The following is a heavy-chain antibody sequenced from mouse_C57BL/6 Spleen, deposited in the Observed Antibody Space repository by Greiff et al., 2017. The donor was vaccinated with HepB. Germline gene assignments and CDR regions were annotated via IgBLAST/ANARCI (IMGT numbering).Heavy chain of an antibody. V-gene: IGHV1-69*01. CDR2: IDPSDSYT. D-gene: IGHD1-1*01. J-gene: IGHJ3*01. CDR3: ARGGDYYGSSYAY. Sequence: VQLQQPGAELVMPGASVKLSCKASGYTFTSYWMHWVKQRPGQGLEWIGEIDPSDSYTNYNQKFKGKSTLTVDKSSSTAYMQLSSLTSEDSAVYYSARGGDYYGSSYAYWGQGTLVTVSA. CDR1: GYTFTSYW.